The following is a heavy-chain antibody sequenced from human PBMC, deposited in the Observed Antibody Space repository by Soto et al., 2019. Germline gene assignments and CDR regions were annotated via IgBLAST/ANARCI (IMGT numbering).Heavy chain of an antibody. Sequence: GGSLRLSCAVSGFTFGSFWMHWVRQAPGKGLVWVSRINPDGSGTSYADSVKGRLTISRDNAKNTLYLQVNSLRVDDTAVYYCVRDRDTYGYANLDYWGQGTLVTVSS. CDR1: GFTFGSFW. J-gene: IGHJ4*02. V-gene: IGHV3-74*01. CDR2: INPDGSGT. CDR3: VRDRDTYGYANLDY. D-gene: IGHD5-18*01.